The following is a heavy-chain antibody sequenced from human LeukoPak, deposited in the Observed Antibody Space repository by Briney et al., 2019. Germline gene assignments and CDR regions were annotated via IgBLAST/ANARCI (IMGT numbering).Heavy chain of an antibody. CDR3: AKGTPSYCSGGSCYSDYFDY. D-gene: IGHD2-15*01. J-gene: IGHJ4*02. CDR1: GFTFSNYS. CDR2: ISTRSGTI. V-gene: IGHV3-48*01. Sequence: GGTLRLSCAASGFTFSNYSMNWVRQAPGKGLEWVSYISTRSGTIYYTDSVKGRFTISRDNAKNTLYLQMNSLRAEDTAVYYCAKGTPSYCSGGSCYSDYFDYWGQGTLVTVSS.